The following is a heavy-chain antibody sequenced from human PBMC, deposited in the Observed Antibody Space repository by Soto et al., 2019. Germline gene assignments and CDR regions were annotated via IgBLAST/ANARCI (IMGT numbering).Heavy chain of an antibody. J-gene: IGHJ4*02. CDR3: AARISGGSYSY. CDR1: GFTFTNSA. V-gene: IGHV1-58*02. D-gene: IGHD1-26*01. Sequence: QMQLVQSGPEVKKPGTSVKVSCKASGFTFTNSAMQWVRHARGQRPEWIGWIVLGSGNTNYAQRFQERVTITRDMSTSTAYMELSSLRSEDTAVYYCAARISGGSYSYWGQGTLVTVSS. CDR2: IVLGSGNT.